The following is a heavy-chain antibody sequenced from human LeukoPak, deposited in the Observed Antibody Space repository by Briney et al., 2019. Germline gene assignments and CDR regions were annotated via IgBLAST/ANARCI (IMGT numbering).Heavy chain of an antibody. J-gene: IGHJ3*02. V-gene: IGHV3-11*04. CDR1: GFTFSDYY. D-gene: IGHD1-26*01. Sequence: PGGSLRLSCAASGFTFSDYYMSWIRQAPGKGLEWVSYISSSGSTIYYADSVKGRFTISRDNAKNSLYLQMNSLRAEDTAVYYCAKALVGATSAFDIWGQGTMVTVSS. CDR3: AKALVGATSAFDI. CDR2: ISSSGSTI.